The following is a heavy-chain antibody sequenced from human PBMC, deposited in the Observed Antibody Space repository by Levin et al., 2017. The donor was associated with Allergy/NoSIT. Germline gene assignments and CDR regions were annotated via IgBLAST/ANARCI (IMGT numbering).Heavy chain of an antibody. CDR1: AFTFSSYA. V-gene: IGHV3-23*01. CDR2: ISGSGGTT. D-gene: IGHD3-10*01. J-gene: IGHJ4*02. Sequence: GGSLRLSCAASAFTFSSYAMSWVRQAPGKGLEWVSAISGSGGTTYYADAVKGRFRNSRDNSKNTLYLQMNSLRAEDTALYYCATHPGGYGSGTYLVYWGQGTLVTVSS. CDR3: ATHPGGYGSGTYLVY.